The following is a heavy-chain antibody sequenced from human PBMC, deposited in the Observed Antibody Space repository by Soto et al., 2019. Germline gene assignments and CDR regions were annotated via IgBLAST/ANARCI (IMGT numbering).Heavy chain of an antibody. CDR2: IYSSGSP. CDR1: GGSTSGHY. Sequence: SETLSLTCTVSGGSTSGHYWSWIRQPPGKGLEWIGYIYSSGSPHHNPSLKSRVIISEDRFKNQIYLKFNSVTAADTAVYYCAREYYYDSSGIGFDPWGPGTLVTVSS. J-gene: IGHJ5*02. CDR3: AREYYYDSSGIGFDP. V-gene: IGHV4-59*11. D-gene: IGHD3-22*01.